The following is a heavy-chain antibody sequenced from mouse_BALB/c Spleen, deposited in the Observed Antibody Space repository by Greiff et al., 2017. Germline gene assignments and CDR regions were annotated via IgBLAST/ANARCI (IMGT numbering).Heavy chain of an antibody. V-gene: IGHV5-6-5*01. CDR1: GFTFSSYA. Sequence: DVQLVESGGGLVKPGGSLKLSCAASGFTFSSYAMSWVRQTPEKRLEWVASISSGGSTYYPDSVKGRFTISRDNARNILYLQMSSLRSEDTAMYYCARKGDGLYYAMDYWGQGTSVTVSS. D-gene: IGHD2-3*01. J-gene: IGHJ4*01. CDR2: ISSGGST. CDR3: ARKGDGLYYAMDY.